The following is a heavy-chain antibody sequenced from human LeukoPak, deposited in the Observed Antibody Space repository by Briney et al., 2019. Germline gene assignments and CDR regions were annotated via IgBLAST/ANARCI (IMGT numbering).Heavy chain of an antibody. J-gene: IGHJ4*02. V-gene: IGHV1-2*02. CDR3: ARDPPPHSSSWYYFDY. D-gene: IGHD6-13*01. CDR1: GYTFTGYY. CDR2: INPNSGGT. Sequence: ASVEVSCKASGYTFTGYYMHWVRQAPGQGLEWMGWINPNSGGTNYAQKFQGRVTMTSDTSISTAYMELSRLRSDDTAVYYCARDPPPHSSSWYYFDYWGQGTMVTVSS.